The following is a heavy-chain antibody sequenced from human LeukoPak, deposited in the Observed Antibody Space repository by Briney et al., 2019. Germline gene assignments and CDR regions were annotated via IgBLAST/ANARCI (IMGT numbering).Heavy chain of an antibody. V-gene: IGHV3-7*01. J-gene: IGHJ4*02. Sequence: PGGSLRLSCAASGFTFSRYWMRWVRQAPGKGLEWVAKIKEDGSEKYYVDPVKGRFTISRDNAKNSLYLQMNSLTAEDTAVYYCERDVGPSDYWGQGTLVTVSS. CDR3: ERDVGPSDY. D-gene: IGHD1-26*01. CDR2: IKEDGSEK. CDR1: GFTFSRYW.